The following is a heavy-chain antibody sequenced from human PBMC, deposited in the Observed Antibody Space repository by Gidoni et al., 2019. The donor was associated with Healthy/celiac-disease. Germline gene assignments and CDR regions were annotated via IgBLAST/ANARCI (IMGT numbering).Heavy chain of an antibody. CDR3: AREPSITMVRGVLHAFDI. J-gene: IGHJ3*02. V-gene: IGHV3-33*01. D-gene: IGHD3-10*01. CDR2: IWYDGSNK. CDR1: GFTFSSYG. Sequence: QVQLVESGGGVVQPGRSLRLSCAASGFTFSSYGMHWVRQAPGKGLEWVAVIWYDGSNKYYADSVKGRFTISRDNSKNTLYLQMNSLRAEDTAVYYCAREPSITMVRGVLHAFDIWGQGTMVTVSS.